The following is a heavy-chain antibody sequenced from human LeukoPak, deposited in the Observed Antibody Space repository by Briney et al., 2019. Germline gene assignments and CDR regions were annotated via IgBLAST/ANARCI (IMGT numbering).Heavy chain of an antibody. J-gene: IGHJ4*02. V-gene: IGHV1-3*03. CDR3: ARSAYSYGSYDY. Sequence: ASVKVSCKASGYTFTSYAMHWVRQAPGQRLEWMGWINAGNGNTKYSQEFQGRVTIARDTSASTAYMGLSSLRSEDMAVYYCARSAYSYGSYDYWGQGTLVTVSS. CDR2: INAGNGNT. D-gene: IGHD5-18*01. CDR1: GYTFTSYA.